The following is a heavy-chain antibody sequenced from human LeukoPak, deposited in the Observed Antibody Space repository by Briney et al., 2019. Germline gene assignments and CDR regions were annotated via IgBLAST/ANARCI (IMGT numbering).Heavy chain of an antibody. CDR1: GFTFSSYA. J-gene: IGHJ4*02. CDR3: AKASGDYVWGSPDY. CDR2: IYSGGST. Sequence: PGGSLRLSCAASGFTFSSYAMSWVRQAPGKGLEWVSVIYSGGSTYYADSVKGRFTISRDKSKNTLSLQMNSLRAEDTAVYYCAKASGDYVWGSPDYWGQGTLVTVSS. V-gene: IGHV3-23*03. D-gene: IGHD3-16*01.